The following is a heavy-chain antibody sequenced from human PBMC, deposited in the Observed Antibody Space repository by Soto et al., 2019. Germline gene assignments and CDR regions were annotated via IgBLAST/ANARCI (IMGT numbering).Heavy chain of an antibody. Sequence: PSETLSLTCTVSGGSISSYYWSWIRQPPGEGLEWIGYIYYSGSTNYNPSLKSRVTISVDTSKNQFSLKLSSVTAADTAVYYCARSKEHLAMYVGYWGQGTLVTVSS. CDR2: IYYSGST. CDR1: GGSISSYY. V-gene: IGHV4-59*01. J-gene: IGHJ4*02. D-gene: IGHD5-18*01. CDR3: ARSKEHLAMYVGY.